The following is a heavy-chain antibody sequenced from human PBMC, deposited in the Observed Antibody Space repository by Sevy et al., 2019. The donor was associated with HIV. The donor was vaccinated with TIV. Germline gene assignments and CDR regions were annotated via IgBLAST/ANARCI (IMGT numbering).Heavy chain of an antibody. CDR1: GGSISSGDYY. J-gene: IGHJ5*02. V-gene: IGHV4-30-4*01. Sequence: SETLSLTCTVSGGSISSGDYYWSWIRQPPGKGLEWIGYIYYSGSTYYNPSLKSRVTISVDTSKYQFSLKLSSVTAADTAVYYCARDRYYYGSGSYLSSWFDPWGQGTLVTVSS. CDR3: ARDRYYYGSGSYLSSWFDP. CDR2: IYYSGST. D-gene: IGHD3-10*01.